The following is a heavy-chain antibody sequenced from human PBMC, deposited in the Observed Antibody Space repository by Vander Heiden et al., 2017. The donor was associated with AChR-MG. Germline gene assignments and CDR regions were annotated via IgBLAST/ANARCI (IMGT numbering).Heavy chain of an antibody. CDR2: IYSGGST. CDR1: GFTVSSNY. J-gene: IGHJ3*02. Sequence: EVQLVESGGGLVQPGGYLRLSCAASGFTVSSNYMSWVRQAPGKGLEWVSVIYSGGSTYYADSVKGRVTISRDNSKNTLYLQMNSLRAEETAVYYCATPTKYYDSSGYQQLAFDIWGQGTMVTVSS. CDR3: ATPTKYYDSSGYQQLAFDI. V-gene: IGHV3-66*04. D-gene: IGHD3-22*01.